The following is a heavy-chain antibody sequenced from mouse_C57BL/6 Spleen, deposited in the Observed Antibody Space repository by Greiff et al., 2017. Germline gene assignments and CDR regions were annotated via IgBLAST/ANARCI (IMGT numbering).Heavy chain of an antibody. V-gene: IGHV1-63*01. Sequence: VQLQQSGAELVRPGTSVKMSCKASGYTFTNYWVGWAKQRPGHGLEWIGDIYPGGGYTNYNEKFKGKATLTADKSSSTAYMQFSSLTSEDSAIYYCARGGQDAMDYWGQGTSVTVSS. CDR3: ARGGQDAMDY. CDR2: IYPGGGYT. D-gene: IGHD3-3*01. CDR1: GYTFTNYW. J-gene: IGHJ4*01.